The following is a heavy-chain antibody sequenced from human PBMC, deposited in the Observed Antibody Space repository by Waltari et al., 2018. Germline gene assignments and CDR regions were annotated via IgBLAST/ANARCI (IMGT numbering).Heavy chain of an antibody. CDR3: VKDRDESEPFCGSDCYWDS. Sequence: EVQLLESGGGLVQPGGSLRLSCAASGFTFNKYDMSWVGQAPRKGLEGVAAISPSGVRALYGDSGQGRFTISRDNSKNTLYLQLNSLRVEDTALYYCVKDRDESEPFCGSDCYWDSWGQGTLVTVSS. CDR2: ISPSGVRA. V-gene: IGHV3-23*01. J-gene: IGHJ4*02. D-gene: IGHD2-21*01. CDR1: GFTFNKYD.